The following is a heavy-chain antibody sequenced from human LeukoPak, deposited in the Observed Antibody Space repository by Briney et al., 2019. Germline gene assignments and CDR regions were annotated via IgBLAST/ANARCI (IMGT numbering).Heavy chain of an antibody. Sequence: ASVKVPCKISGYTLNDISVHWVRQPPGKGLEWMGGVDPDDGQRVYAQRFQGRVTMTEDTSTNTAYMGLSRLRSEDTAVYFCAAVTSHYTLLDAWGQGALVTVST. CDR1: GYTLNDIS. V-gene: IGHV1-24*01. CDR3: AAVTSHYTLLDA. D-gene: IGHD4-11*01. J-gene: IGHJ5*02. CDR2: VDPDDGQR.